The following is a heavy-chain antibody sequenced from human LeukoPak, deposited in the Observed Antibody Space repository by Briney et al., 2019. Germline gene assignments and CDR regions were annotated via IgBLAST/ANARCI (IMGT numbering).Heavy chain of an antibody. V-gene: IGHV6-1*01. CDR1: GDSVSSNSAA. J-gene: IGHJ4*02. CDR2: TYYRSKWYN. CDR3: ARDHAGLDS. Sequence: SQTLSLTCAISGDSVSSNSAAWNWLRQSPSRGLEWLGRTYYRSKWYNHYAASVKSRISINPDTSKNQFSLQLNSVTPEDTAVYFCARDHAGLDSWGQGNLVTVSS. D-gene: IGHD6-13*01.